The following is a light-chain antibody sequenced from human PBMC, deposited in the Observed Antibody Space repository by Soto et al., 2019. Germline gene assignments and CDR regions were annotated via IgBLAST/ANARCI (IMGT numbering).Light chain of an antibody. CDR3: QQYHNYPRT. CDR1: ESIRTW. V-gene: IGKV1-5*01. Sequence: DIQMTQSPSTLSASIGDRVTITCRASESIRTWLAWYQHKPGKAPKFLIYDASSLESEVPSRSSGSGSGTEFTLTISNLQPDDFATYFCQQYHNYPRTFGQGTKVDIK. CDR2: DAS. J-gene: IGKJ1*01.